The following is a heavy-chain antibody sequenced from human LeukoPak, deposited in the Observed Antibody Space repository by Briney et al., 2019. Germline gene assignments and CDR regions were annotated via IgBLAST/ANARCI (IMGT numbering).Heavy chain of an antibody. D-gene: IGHD6-19*01. Sequence: PSETLSLTCSVSGASISTTNYYWGWIRQPPGKGLEWIGSIYYTGSTYNSPSLKGRVTVSVDTSKNQFSLKLSSVTAADTAVYYCAREGSSGPLDYWGQGTLVTVSS. CDR2: IYYTGST. CDR3: AREGSSGPLDY. V-gene: IGHV4-39*07. J-gene: IGHJ4*02. CDR1: GASISTTNYY.